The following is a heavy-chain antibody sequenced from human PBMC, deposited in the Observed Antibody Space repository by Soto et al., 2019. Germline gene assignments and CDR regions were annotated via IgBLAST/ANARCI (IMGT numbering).Heavy chain of an antibody. CDR2: ISYDGSNK. D-gene: IGHD6-13*01. V-gene: IGHV3-30-3*01. J-gene: IGHJ3*02. CDR3: PTGSAAAGTSSFDI. CDR1: GFTFSSYA. Sequence: QVQLVESGGGVVQPGRSLRLSCAASGFTFSSYAMHWVRQAPGKGLEWVAVISYDGSNKHYADSVKGRFTISRDNSKNTLYLQMNSLSAEDTAVYYCPTGSAAAGTSSFDIWGQGTMVTVSS.